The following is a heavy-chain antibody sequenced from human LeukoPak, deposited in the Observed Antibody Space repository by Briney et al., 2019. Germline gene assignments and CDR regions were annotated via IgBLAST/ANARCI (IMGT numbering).Heavy chain of an antibody. Sequence: KPSETLSLTCTVSGGSISSSSYYWGWLRQPPGKGLEWIGSIYYSGSTYYNPSLKSRVTISVDTSKNQFSLKLSSVTAADTAVYYCARPVSGYPDINWFDPWGQGTLVTVSS. D-gene: IGHD3-3*01. V-gene: IGHV4-39*01. CDR1: GGSISSSSYY. CDR2: IYYSGST. J-gene: IGHJ5*02. CDR3: ARPVSGYPDINWFDP.